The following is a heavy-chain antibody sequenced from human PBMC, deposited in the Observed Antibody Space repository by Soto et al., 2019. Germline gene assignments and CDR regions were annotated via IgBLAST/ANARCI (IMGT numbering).Heavy chain of an antibody. J-gene: IGHJ6*02. V-gene: IGHV4-34*01. CDR1: GGSFSNYY. Sequence: SETLSLTCAVYGGSFSNYYWTWIRQPPGKGLEWIGEINHSGRANYNPSLKSRVTISEDTSKNKFSLRLSSVTAADAAVYYCARARLRFLEWSYSAKGRFQYNGMDVWGQGTTVTVSS. CDR3: ARARLRFLEWSYSAKGRFQYNGMDV. CDR2: INHSGRA. D-gene: IGHD3-3*01.